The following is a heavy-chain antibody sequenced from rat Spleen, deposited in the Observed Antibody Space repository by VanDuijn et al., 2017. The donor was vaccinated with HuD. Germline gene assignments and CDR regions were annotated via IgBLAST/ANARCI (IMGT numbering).Heavy chain of an antibody. D-gene: IGHD1-1*01. Sequence: EVQLVESGGGLVQPGRSLKLSCAASGLTFSDYGMAWVRQAPTKGLEWVATISYGDSSGHSSTYYRDSVKGRFTISRDNAKSTLYLQMDSLRSGDTATYYGAKDDGYYSGDGWYFDFWGQGVMVTVSS. V-gene: IGHV5-29*01. CDR3: AKDDGYYSGDGWYFDF. CDR2: ISYGDSSGHSST. CDR1: GLTFSDYG. J-gene: IGHJ2*01.